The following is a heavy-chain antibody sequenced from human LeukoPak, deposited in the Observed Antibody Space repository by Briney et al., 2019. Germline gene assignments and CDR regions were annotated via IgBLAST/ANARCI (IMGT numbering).Heavy chain of an antibody. Sequence: ASVKVSCKASGYTFTSYYMHWVRQAPGQGLEWMGIINPSGGSTSYAQKFQGRVTMTRDTSTSTVYMELSSLRSEDTAVYYCAREGRGGTIFGVVLNWFEPWGEGTLVTVSS. V-gene: IGHV1-46*03. CDR1: GYTFTSYY. J-gene: IGHJ5*02. D-gene: IGHD3-3*01. CDR3: AREGRGGTIFGVVLNWFEP. CDR2: INPSGGST.